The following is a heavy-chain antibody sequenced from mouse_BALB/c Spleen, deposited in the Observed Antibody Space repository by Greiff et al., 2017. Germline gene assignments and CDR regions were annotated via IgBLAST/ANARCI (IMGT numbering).Heavy chain of an antibody. Sequence: VPLVESGPELVRPGVSVKISCKGSGYTFTDYAMHWVQQSHAKSLEWIGVLSTYSGNTNYNQKFKGKATMTVDKSSSTAYMELARLTSEDSAIYYCERDYGNYDDAMDDWGQGTAGTGAS. CDR3: ERDYGNYDDAMDD. V-gene: IGHV1-67*01. CDR2: LSTYSGNT. D-gene: IGHD2-1*01. CDR1: GYTFTDYA. J-gene: IGHJ4*01.